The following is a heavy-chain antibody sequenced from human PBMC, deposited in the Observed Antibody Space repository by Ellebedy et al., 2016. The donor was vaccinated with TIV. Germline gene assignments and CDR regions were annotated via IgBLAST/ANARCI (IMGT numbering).Heavy chain of an antibody. CDR3: AKDRTSGDGYWVFDS. J-gene: IGHJ4*02. CDR2: IVGSGAE. V-gene: IGHV3-74*03. CDR1: GFTFSSYW. Sequence: GESLKISCAASGFTFSSYWMHWVRQAPGKGLEWVSGIVGSGAEKYADSVKGRFTISRDNSKRTLDLQMRSVRAEDTAVCFCAKDRTSGDGYWVFDSWGQGTMVSVSS. D-gene: IGHD2-21*02.